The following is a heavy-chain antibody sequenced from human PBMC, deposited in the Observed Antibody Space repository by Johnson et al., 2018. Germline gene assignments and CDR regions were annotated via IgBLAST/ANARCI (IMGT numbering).Heavy chain of an antibody. CDR1: GFTFSSYG. D-gene: IGHD2-15*01. CDR3: TRRGYCSGGSCYSDYYYYMDV. Sequence: VQLVESGGGVVQPGRSLRLSCAASGFTFSSYGVHWVRQASGKGLEWVGRIRSKANSYATAYAASVKGRFTISRDDSKNTAFLQMNSLKTEDTAGYYCTRRGYCSGGSCYSDYYYYMDVWGKGTTVTVSS. V-gene: IGHV3-73*01. J-gene: IGHJ6*03. CDR2: IRSKANSYAT.